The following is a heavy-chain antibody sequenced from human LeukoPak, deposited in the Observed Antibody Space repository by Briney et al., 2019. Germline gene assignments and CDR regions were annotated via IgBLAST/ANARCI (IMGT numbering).Heavy chain of an antibody. Sequence: QPGGSLRLSCAASGFTFSSYWMSWVRQAPGKGLEWVANIKQDGSEKYYVDPVKGRFTISRDNSKNTLYLQMNSLRAEDTAVYYCARDFGIGDYEGYWGQGTLVTVSS. J-gene: IGHJ4*02. CDR1: GFTFSSYW. CDR2: IKQDGSEK. CDR3: ARDFGIGDYEGY. D-gene: IGHD4-17*01. V-gene: IGHV3-7*01.